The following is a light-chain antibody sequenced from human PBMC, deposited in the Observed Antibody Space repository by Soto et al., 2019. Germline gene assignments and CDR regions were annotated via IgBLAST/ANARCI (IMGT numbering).Light chain of an antibody. Sequence: QSVLTQPASVSGPPGQSITISCTGTSRDIGAYIYVSWFQQYPGRAPKCMIYDVNNRPSGVSNRFSGSKSGNTASLTISGLQAEDEAVYFCTSYTTANTLALGGGTKLTVL. V-gene: IGLV2-14*01. CDR3: TSYTTANTLA. CDR1: SRDIGAYIY. CDR2: DVN. J-gene: IGLJ2*01.